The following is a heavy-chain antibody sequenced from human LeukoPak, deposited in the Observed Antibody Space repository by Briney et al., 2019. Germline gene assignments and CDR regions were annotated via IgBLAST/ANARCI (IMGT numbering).Heavy chain of an antibody. CDR3: ARDRTLYAGYPNWFDP. CDR1: GFTFSSYS. V-gene: IGHV3-21*01. CDR2: ISSSSSNI. J-gene: IGHJ5*02. Sequence: PGGSLRLSCAASGFTFSSYSMNWVRQAPGKGLEWVSFISSSSSNIYYAVSVKGRFTISRDNARNSLYLQMDTLRAEDTAVYYCARDRTLYAGYPNWFDPWGQGTLVTVSS. D-gene: IGHD3-16*02.